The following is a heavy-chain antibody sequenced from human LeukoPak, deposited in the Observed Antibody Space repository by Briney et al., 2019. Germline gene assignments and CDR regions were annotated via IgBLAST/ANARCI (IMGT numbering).Heavy chain of an antibody. J-gene: IGHJ4*02. CDR1: GGTFSSYA. D-gene: IGHD4-17*01. Sequence: ASVKVSCKASGGTFSSYAISWVRQAPGQGLEWMGGIIPIFGTVNYAQKFQGRVTITADESTSTAYMELSSLRSEDTAVYYCATDMTTVTTSDYWGQGTLVTVSS. CDR2: IIPIFGTV. CDR3: ATDMTTVTTSDY. V-gene: IGHV1-69*01.